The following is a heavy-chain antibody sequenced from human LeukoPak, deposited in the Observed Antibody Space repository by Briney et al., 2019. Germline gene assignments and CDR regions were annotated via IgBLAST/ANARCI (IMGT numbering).Heavy chain of an antibody. D-gene: IGHD2-15*01. J-gene: IGHJ4*02. Sequence: ASVKVSCKASGYTFTSYYMHWVRQAPGQGLEWMGIINPSGGSTSYAQKFQGRVTMTRDTSTSTVYMELSSLRSEDTAVYYCAGPYCSCGSCPLFDYWGQGTLVTVSS. CDR3: AGPYCSCGSCPLFDY. CDR2: INPSGGST. CDR1: GYTFTSYY. V-gene: IGHV1-46*01.